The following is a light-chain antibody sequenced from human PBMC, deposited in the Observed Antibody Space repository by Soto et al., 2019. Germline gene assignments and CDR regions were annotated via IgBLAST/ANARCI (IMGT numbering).Light chain of an antibody. V-gene: IGLV1-47*01. CDR2: RNN. Sequence: QSVLTQPPSASGTPGQRVTISCSGSSSNIGSNYVFWYQHLLGTAPKLLIYRNNQRPSGVPDRFSGSKSGTSASLAISGLRSEDETDYYCAAWDDSLSGVVFGGGTKVTVL. CDR3: AAWDDSLSGVV. CDR1: SSNIGSNY. J-gene: IGLJ2*01.